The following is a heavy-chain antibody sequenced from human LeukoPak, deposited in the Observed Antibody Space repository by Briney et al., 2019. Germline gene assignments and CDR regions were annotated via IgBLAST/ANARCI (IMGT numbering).Heavy chain of an antibody. J-gene: IGHJ6*04. D-gene: IGHD3-9*01. Sequence: PSETLSLTCAVSGGSISSSNWWSWVRQPPGKWLEWIGEIYHSGSTNYNPSLKSRVTISVDKSKNQFSLKLSSVTAADTAVYYCSCDRQSAAYDILTGSGYYGMDVWGKGTTVTVSS. CDR2: IYHSGST. V-gene: IGHV4-4*02. CDR1: GGSISSSNW. CDR3: SCDRQSAAYDILTGSGYYGMDV.